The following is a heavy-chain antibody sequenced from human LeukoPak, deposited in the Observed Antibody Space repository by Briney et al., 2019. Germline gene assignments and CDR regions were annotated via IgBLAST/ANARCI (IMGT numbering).Heavy chain of an antibody. V-gene: IGHV3-21*01. D-gene: IGHD3-10*01. J-gene: IGHJ4*02. Sequence: GGSLRLSCAASGFTFSSYSMNWVRQAPGKGLEWVSSISSSSSYIYYADSVKGRFTISRDNAKNSLYLQMNSLRAEDTAVYYCASYSSSRGDIEYWGQGTLVTVSS. CDR1: GFTFSSYS. CDR3: ASYSSSRGDIEY. CDR2: ISSSSSYI.